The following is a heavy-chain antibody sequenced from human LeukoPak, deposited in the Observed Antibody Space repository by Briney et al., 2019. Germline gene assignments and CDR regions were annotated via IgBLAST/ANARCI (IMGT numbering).Heavy chain of an antibody. CDR1: GYTFTGYY. CDR2: INPNSGGT. J-gene: IGHJ2*01. D-gene: IGHD6-6*01. CDR3: ARDGDSSSSEARYFDL. Sequence: ASVKVSCKASGYTFTGYYMHWVRQAPGQGLEWMGWINPNSGGTNYAQKFQGRVTMTRDTSISTVYMELSRLRSDDTAVYYCARDGDSSSSEARYFDLWGRGTLVTVSS. V-gene: IGHV1-2*02.